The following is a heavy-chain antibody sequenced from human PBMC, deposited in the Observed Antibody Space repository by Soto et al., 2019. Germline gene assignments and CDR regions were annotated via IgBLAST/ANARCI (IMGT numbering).Heavy chain of an antibody. Sequence: GESLKISCKGSGYSFTSYWISWVRQMPGKGLEWMGRIDPSDSYTNYSPSCQGHVTISADKSISTAYLQWSSLKASDTAMYYCASLKYSSGPGGYYYYGMDVWGQGTTVTVSS. CDR3: ASLKYSSGPGGYYYYGMDV. D-gene: IGHD6-19*01. CDR1: GYSFTSYW. J-gene: IGHJ6*02. CDR2: IDPSDSYT. V-gene: IGHV5-10-1*01.